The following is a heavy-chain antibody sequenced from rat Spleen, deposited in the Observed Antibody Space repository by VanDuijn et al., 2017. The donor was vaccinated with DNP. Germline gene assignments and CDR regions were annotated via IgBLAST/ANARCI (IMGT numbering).Heavy chain of an antibody. CDR2: ITNSGGST. CDR1: GFTFSNYG. J-gene: IGHJ4*01. Sequence: EVQLVESGGGLVQPGRSLKLSCAASGFTFSNYGMAWVRQAPTKGLEWVASITNSGGSTYYRDSVNGRFTISRDNAKSTLYLQMDSLRSEETATYYCARHVSTTAGNYAMDAWGQGTSVTVSS. V-gene: IGHV5S23*01. CDR3: ARHVSTTAGNYAMDA. D-gene: IGHD1-2*01.